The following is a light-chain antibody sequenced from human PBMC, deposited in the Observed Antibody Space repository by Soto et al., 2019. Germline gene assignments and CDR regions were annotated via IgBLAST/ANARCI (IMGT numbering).Light chain of an antibody. CDR3: QQYQTYST. CDR2: DAS. J-gene: IGKJ5*01. V-gene: IGKV1-5*01. Sequence: DIQMTQSPSTLSASVGDRVTITCRASQSIRSLLAWYQQKPGKAPKVLIYDASSLGSGVPSRFGGSGSGTEFTLTISSLQPDDFATYFCQQYQTYSTFGQGTRLENK. CDR1: QSIRSL.